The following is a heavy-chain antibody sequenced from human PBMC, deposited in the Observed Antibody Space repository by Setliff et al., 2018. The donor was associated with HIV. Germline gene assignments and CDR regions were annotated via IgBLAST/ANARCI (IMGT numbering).Heavy chain of an antibody. CDR1: GYTLTEVS. V-gene: IGHV1-24*01. CDR3: TLLAVSSKKEWKTFDF. Sequence: ASVKVSCKVSGYTLTEVSIHWVRQAPGEGLEWVGGFDRQHGGTVYAQKFQGRVRMAEDTSTDTAYMDLSSLRSEDTATYYCTLLAVSSKKEWKTFDFWGQGTLVTVSS. CDR2: FDRQHGGT. J-gene: IGHJ4*02. D-gene: IGHD6-19*01.